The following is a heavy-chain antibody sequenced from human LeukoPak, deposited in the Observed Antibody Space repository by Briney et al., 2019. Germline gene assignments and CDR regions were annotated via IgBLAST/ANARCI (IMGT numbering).Heavy chain of an antibody. CDR2: INYSGST. V-gene: IGHV4-31*03. D-gene: IGHD5-12*01. J-gene: IGHJ4*02. CDR3: ARTKSGSYSGYELDY. CDR1: GGSISSGGYY. Sequence: SXTLSLTCTVSGGSISSGGYYWSWLRQHPGKGMEWVGYINYSGSTYYNPSLKSRVTISVDTSKNQFSLKLSSVTAADTAVYYCARTKSGSYSGYELDYWGQGTLVXVSS.